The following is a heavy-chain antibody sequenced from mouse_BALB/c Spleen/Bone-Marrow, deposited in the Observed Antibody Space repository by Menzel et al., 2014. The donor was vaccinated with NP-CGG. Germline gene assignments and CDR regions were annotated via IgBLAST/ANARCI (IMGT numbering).Heavy chain of an antibody. CDR2: IWSVGNT. Sequence: VKLVESGPGLVAPSQSPSITCTVSGFSLTSYGVHWVRQPPGKGLEWLVVIWSVGNTTYNSALKSRLSISKDNSKSQVFLKMNSLQTDDTAMYYCARNPYGNYAMDYWGQGTSVTVSS. V-gene: IGHV2-6*02. CDR3: ARNPYGNYAMDY. CDR1: GFSLTSYG. D-gene: IGHD2-10*02. J-gene: IGHJ4*01.